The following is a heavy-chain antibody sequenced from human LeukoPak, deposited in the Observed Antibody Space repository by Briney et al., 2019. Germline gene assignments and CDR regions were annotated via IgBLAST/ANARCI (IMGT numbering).Heavy chain of an antibody. J-gene: IGHJ6*04. CDR2: IYYSGST. CDR1: GGSISSYY. CDR3: ARDRITIFGVAPGMDV. Sequence: PSGTLSLTCTVSGGSISSYYWSWIRQPPGKGLEWIGYIYYSGSTNYNPSLKSRVTISVDTSKNQFSLKLSSVTAADTAVYYCARDRITIFGVAPGMDVWGKGTTVTVSS. V-gene: IGHV4-59*01. D-gene: IGHD3-3*01.